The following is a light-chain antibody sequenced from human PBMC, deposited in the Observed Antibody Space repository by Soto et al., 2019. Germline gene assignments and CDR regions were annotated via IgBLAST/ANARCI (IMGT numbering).Light chain of an antibody. Sequence: EIVLTQSPATLSLSPGERATLSCRASQSVGSSLAWYQQKPGQAPRLLIYDAYNRATGIPARFSGSGSGTDFTLTISSLESEDFAVYYCLQRGDWPPLTFGQGTKVEIK. V-gene: IGKV3-11*01. J-gene: IGKJ1*01. CDR2: DAY. CDR1: QSVGSS. CDR3: LQRGDWPPLT.